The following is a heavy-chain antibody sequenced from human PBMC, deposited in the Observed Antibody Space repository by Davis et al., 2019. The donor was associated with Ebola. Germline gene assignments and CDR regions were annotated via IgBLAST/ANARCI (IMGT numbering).Heavy chain of an antibody. V-gene: IGHV3-7*01. Sequence: GGSLRLSCAASGFTFSSFWMTWVRQAPGKGLEWVANIKQDGSEKYYVDSMKGRFSISRDNARNSLYLQMNSLRAEDTAVYYCARDLTYYYDSSGYSSWGQGTLVTVSS. CDR2: IKQDGSEK. CDR1: GFTFSSFW. D-gene: IGHD3-22*01. J-gene: IGHJ5*02. CDR3: ARDLTYYYDSSGYSS.